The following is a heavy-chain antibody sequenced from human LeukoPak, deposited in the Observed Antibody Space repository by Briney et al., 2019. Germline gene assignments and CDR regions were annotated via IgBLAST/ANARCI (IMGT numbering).Heavy chain of an antibody. CDR3: ATLYSSSWYFDY. D-gene: IGHD6-13*01. Sequence: GGSLRLSCTASGFNLSYYSMSWVRQAPGKGLEWVANIKQDGSDKHYVDSVKGRFTISRDNAKNSLYLQMNSLRAEDTAVYYCATLYSSSWYFDYWGQGTLVTVSS. V-gene: IGHV3-7*01. J-gene: IGHJ4*02. CDR2: IKQDGSDK. CDR1: GFNLSYYS.